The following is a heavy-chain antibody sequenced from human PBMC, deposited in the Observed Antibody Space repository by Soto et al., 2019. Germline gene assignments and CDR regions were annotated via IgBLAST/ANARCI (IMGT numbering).Heavy chain of an antibody. V-gene: IGHV3-7*01. CDR1: GFTFYTYW. Sequence: EVQLVESGGGLVQPGGSLRLSCGASGFTFYTYWMNWVRQAPGMGLEWVANIKSDGSEKYYVDSVKGRFTISRDNTKNSMYLHMNRLRVEYTAMYHCMTDHGVWWGPGTLVPVSS. D-gene: IGHD3-10*01. CDR2: IKSDGSEK. J-gene: IGHJ4*02. CDR3: MTDHGVW.